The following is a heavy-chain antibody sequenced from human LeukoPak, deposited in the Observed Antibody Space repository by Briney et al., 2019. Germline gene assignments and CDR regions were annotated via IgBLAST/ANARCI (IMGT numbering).Heavy chain of an antibody. CDR1: GGSISNNY. CDR2: IYASGST. J-gene: IGHJ4*02. Sequence: SGTLSLTCTVSGGSISNNYWTWIRQPAGKGLEWIGRIYASGSTDYNPSLKSRVTMSVDTSKNQFSLNLGSLTAADTAVYYCARFDGDYTDYWGQGTLVTVSS. D-gene: IGHD4-17*01. V-gene: IGHV4-4*07. CDR3: ARFDGDYTDY.